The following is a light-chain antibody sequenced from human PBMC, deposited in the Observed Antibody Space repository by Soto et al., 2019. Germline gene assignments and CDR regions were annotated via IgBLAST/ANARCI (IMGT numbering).Light chain of an antibody. CDR1: QSVNSN. Sequence: EIVMTQSPATLSVSPCERATLSCSASQSVNSNYLAWYQQKPGQAPRLLIYGISKRATDIPDRFSGSGSGTEFTLTISSLQPEDFATYYCQQHGQWPITFGQGTRLEIK. CDR2: GIS. CDR3: QQHGQWPIT. J-gene: IGKJ5*01. V-gene: IGKV3D-15*01.